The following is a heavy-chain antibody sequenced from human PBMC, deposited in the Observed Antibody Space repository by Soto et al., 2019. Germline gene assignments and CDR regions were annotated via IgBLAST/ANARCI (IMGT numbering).Heavy chain of an antibody. CDR3: ARGGVGSSGYYYGYYYYGMGV. CDR1: GGSISSYY. Sequence: PSETLSLTCTVSGGSISSYYWSWIRQPPGKGLEWIGYIYYSGSTNYNPSLKGRVTISLDTSKNQFPLKLSSVPAAYTAVYYCARGGVGSSGYYYGYYYYGMGVCGQRPTVT. D-gene: IGHD3-22*01. CDR2: IYYSGST. J-gene: IGHJ6*02. V-gene: IGHV4-59*01.